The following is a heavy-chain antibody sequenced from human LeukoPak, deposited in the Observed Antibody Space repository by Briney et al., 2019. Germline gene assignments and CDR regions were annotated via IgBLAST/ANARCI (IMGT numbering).Heavy chain of an antibody. CDR1: GITFSNYV. J-gene: IGHJ6*03. Sequence: GESLRLSCEASGITFSNYVIHWVRQAPGKGLEWLAVISYDGINKYYADSVKGRFTISRDHSKTTVDLQMDSLGGADTAVYYCARSPTYYYMDVWGKGTTVTVSS. CDR3: ARSPTYYYMDV. CDR2: ISYDGINK. V-gene: IGHV3-30-3*01.